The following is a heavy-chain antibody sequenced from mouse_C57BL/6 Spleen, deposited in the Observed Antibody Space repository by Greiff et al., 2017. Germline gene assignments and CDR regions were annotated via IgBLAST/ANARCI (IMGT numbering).Heavy chain of an antibody. CDR1: GYTFTSYW. D-gene: IGHD1-1*01. V-gene: IGHV1-52*01. J-gene: IGHJ2*01. CDR3: ARDYYGSSFLDY. Sequence: QVQLQQPGAELVRPGSSVKLSCKASGYTFTSYWMHLVKQRPIQGLEWIGNIDPSDSETHYNQKFKDKTTLTVDKSTSTAYMQLSSLTSEDSAVDYCARDYYGSSFLDYWGQGTTLTVSS. CDR2: IDPSDSET.